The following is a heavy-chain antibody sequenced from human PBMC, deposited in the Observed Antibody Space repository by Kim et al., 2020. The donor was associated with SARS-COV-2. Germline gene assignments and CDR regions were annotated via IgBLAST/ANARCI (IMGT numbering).Heavy chain of an antibody. J-gene: IGHJ5*02. V-gene: IGHV4-31*02. CDR3: ARGRVPNWFDP. D-gene: IGHD3-10*01. Sequence: YCTPSLKSRVTLSVDTSKNQFSLKLSSVTAADTSVYYCARGRVPNWFDPWGQGTLVTVSS.